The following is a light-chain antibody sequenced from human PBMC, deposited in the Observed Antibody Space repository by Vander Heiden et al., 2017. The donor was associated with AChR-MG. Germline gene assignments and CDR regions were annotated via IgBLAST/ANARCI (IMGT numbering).Light chain of an antibody. V-gene: IGKV3-15*01. Sequence: VMMQTPATLSLSPGDRATLPCKASQSVSINLAWYQQKPGQAPRLLIYGASTRAAGIPARFSGSGSGTVFTLTISSLQSEDSAVYYCQQYNNRLTFGQGTKVEIK. J-gene: IGKJ2*01. CDR1: QSVSIN. CDR3: QQYNNRLT. CDR2: GAS.